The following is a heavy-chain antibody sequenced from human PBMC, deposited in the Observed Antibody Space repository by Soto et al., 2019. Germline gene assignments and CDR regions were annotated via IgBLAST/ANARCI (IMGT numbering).Heavy chain of an antibody. V-gene: IGHV1-2*02. D-gene: IGHD3-22*01. Sequence: ASVKVSCKASGYTFTGYYMHWVRQAPGQGLQWMGWINPNSGGTNFAQKFQGRVTMTRDTSINTAYMELSRMRSDDTAVYYCARDPRYYYDSSGSDAFDIWGQGTMVTVSS. J-gene: IGHJ3*02. CDR2: INPNSGGT. CDR3: ARDPRYYYDSSGSDAFDI. CDR1: GYTFTGYY.